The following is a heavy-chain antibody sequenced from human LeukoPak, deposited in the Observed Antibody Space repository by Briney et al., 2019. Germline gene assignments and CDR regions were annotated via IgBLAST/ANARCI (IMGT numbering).Heavy chain of an antibody. CDR3: ARTFPALYGDYGEWAYYYYGMDV. D-gene: IGHD4-17*01. Sequence: AASVKVSCKASGYTFTSYDINWVRQAPGQGLEWMGWMNPNSGNTGYAQKFQGRVTMTRNTSISTAYMELSSLRSEDTAVYYCARTFPALYGDYGEWAYYYYGMDVWGQGTTVTVSS. CDR1: GYTFTSYD. J-gene: IGHJ6*02. V-gene: IGHV1-8*01. CDR2: MNPNSGNT.